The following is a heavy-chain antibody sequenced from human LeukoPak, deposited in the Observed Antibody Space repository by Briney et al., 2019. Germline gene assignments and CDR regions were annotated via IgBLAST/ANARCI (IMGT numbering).Heavy chain of an antibody. V-gene: IGHV1-18*01. CDR1: GYTFTSYR. CDR2: ISADNGNT. CDR3: AASGWSKPYYFDY. J-gene: IGHJ4*02. D-gene: IGHD6-19*01. Sequence: ASVKVSCKASGYTFTSYRISWVRQAPGQGLEWMGWISADNGNTNYAQKFQDRVTMTTDTSTNTAYMELRSLRSDETAVYYCAASGWSKPYYFDYWGQGTLVTVSS.